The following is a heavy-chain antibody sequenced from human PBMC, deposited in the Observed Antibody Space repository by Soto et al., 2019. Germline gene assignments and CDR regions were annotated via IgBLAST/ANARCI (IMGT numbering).Heavy chain of an antibody. Sequence: EVQLVESGGGLVQPGRSLRLSCAASGFTFDDYAMHWVRQVTGKGLEWVSGISWNSGNIGYADSVKGRFTISRDNAKNSLYLQMNSLRVEDTALYSCAKDTYSSSPYYMDVWGKGTTVTVSS. CDR3: AKDTYSSSPYYMDV. D-gene: IGHD6-6*01. CDR1: GFTFDDYA. CDR2: ISWNSGNI. V-gene: IGHV3-9*01. J-gene: IGHJ6*03.